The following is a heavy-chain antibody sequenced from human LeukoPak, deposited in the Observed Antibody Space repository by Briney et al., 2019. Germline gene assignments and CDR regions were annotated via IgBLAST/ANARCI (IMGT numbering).Heavy chain of an antibody. CDR3: ARDQYYYDSSGYYRFDY. CDR1: GGSISSYY. J-gene: IGHJ4*02. Sequence: SETLSLTCTVSGGSISSYYWSWIRQPAGEGLEWIGRMHTSGITNYNPSLKSRVTMSGDTSKNQISLKLRSVTAADTAVYYCARDQYYYDSSGYYRFDYWGQGTLVTVSS. CDR2: MHTSGIT. V-gene: IGHV4-4*07. D-gene: IGHD3-22*01.